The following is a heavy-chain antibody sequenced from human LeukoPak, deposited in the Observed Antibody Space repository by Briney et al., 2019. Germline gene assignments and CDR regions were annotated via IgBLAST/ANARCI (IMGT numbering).Heavy chain of an antibody. CDR3: ARALAYYGRPFDS. CDR1: AGSISSDY. Sequence: SETLSLTCTVSAGSISSDYWSWIRQPPGKGLEWIGYIYNSGSTNYNPSLKSRVSISVDTSKNQFSLKLSSVTAADTAIYYCARALAYYGRPFDSWGQGTLITVSS. J-gene: IGHJ4*02. V-gene: IGHV4-59*12. CDR2: IYNSGST. D-gene: IGHD3-22*01.